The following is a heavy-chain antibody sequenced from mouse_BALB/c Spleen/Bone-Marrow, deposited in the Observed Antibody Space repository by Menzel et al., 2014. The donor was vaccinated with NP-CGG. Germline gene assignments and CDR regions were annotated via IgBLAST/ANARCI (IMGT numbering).Heavy chain of an antibody. D-gene: IGHD2-2*01. CDR2: IDPGTGRT. V-gene: IGHV1S81*02. Sequence: VQLQQSGAELVKPGASVKLSCKASGYTFTSYWMHWVKQRPGQGLEWIGEIDPGTGRTDYNKKFESRATLTVDKSSSTAYMHLSSLTSEDSAVYYCARINGYDYWGQGTTLTVSS. CDR1: GYTFTSYW. CDR3: ARINGYDY. J-gene: IGHJ2*01.